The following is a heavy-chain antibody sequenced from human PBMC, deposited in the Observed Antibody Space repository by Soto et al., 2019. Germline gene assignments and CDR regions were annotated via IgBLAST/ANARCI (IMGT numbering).Heavy chain of an antibody. V-gene: IGHV3-48*01. Sequence: GGSLRLSCAASGFTFSSYSMNWVRQAPGKGLEWVSYISSSSSTIYYADSVKGRFTISRDNAKNSLYLQMNSLRAEDTAVYYCARGPYYYVSNGAWGDFDLCGLRTPVTVSS. CDR3: ARGPYYYVSNGAWGDFDL. CDR2: ISSSSSTI. J-gene: IGHJ2*01. CDR1: GFTFSSYS. D-gene: IGHD3-22*01.